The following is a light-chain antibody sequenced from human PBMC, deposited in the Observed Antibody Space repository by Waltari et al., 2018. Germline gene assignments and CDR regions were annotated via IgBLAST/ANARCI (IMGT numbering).Light chain of an antibody. Sequence: EIVLTQSPATLSLSPGERATLSCRASQSVSSNLAWYQQKPGQAPRPFIYDASNRATGIPARFSGSGSGTDFTLTISSVEPEDFAVYYCQHRSTWLTFGGGTKVEIK. V-gene: IGKV3-11*01. CDR3: QHRSTWLT. CDR1: QSVSSN. J-gene: IGKJ4*01. CDR2: DAS.